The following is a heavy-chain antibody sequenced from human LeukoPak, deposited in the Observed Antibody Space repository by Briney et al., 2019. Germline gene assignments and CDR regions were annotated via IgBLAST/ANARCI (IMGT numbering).Heavy chain of an antibody. Sequence: ASVKVSCKASGYTFTGYYMHWVRQAPGQGLEWMGWINPNSGGTNYAQKFQGRVTMTRDTSISTAYMELSRLRSDDTAVYYCARALNYYGSGSYYKGPDYWGQGTLVTVSS. CDR2: INPNSGGT. CDR3: ARALNYYGSGSYYKGPDY. CDR1: GYTFTGYY. V-gene: IGHV1-2*02. D-gene: IGHD3-10*01. J-gene: IGHJ4*02.